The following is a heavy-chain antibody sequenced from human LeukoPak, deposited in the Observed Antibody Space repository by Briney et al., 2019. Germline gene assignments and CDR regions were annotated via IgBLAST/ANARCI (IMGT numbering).Heavy chain of an antibody. J-gene: IGHJ4*02. CDR3: ARDGMDYYDSSGSNVFDY. D-gene: IGHD3-22*01. CDR2: INWNGGST. CDR1: GFTFDDYG. Sequence: GGSLRLSCAASGFTFDDYGMSWVRQAPGKGLEWVSGINWNGGSTAYADSVKGRFTISRDNAKNSLYLQMNSLRAEDTALYYCARDGMDYYDSSGSNVFDYWGQGTLVTVSS. V-gene: IGHV3-20*04.